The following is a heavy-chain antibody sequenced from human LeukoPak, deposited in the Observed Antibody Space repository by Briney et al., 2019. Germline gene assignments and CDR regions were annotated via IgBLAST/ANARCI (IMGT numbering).Heavy chain of an antibody. CDR2: IRSKASGGTT. V-gene: IGHV3-49*04. CDR1: GFTFGDYA. Sequence: GSLRLSCTASGFTFGDYAMSWVRQAPGQGLEWVGFIRSKASGGTTEYTASVKGRFTISRDDSKSIAYLQMNSLITEDTAIYYCTRGYSIDYWGQGTQVTVSS. CDR3: TRGYSIDY. J-gene: IGHJ4*02. D-gene: IGHD4-11*01.